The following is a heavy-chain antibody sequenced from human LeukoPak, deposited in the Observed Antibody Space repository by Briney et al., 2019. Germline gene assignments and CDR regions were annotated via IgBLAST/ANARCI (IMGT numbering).Heavy chain of an antibody. CDR1: GFTFSSYG. Sequence: PGGSLRLSCAASGFTFSSYGMSWVRQAPGKGLEWVSAISGSGGSTYYADSVKGRFTISRDNSKNTLYLQMNSLRAEDTAVYYCAKDRVLVPAAISLRVGYYYYYMDVWGKGTTVTISS. J-gene: IGHJ6*03. V-gene: IGHV3-23*01. CDR3: AKDRVLVPAAISLRVGYYYYYMDV. D-gene: IGHD2-2*01. CDR2: ISGSGGST.